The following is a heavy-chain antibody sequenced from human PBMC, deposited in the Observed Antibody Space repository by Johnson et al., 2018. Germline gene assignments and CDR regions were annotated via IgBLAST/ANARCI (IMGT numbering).Heavy chain of an antibody. D-gene: IGHD3-22*01. V-gene: IGHV3-9*01. CDR2: ISWNSGTS. CDR3: VRFYDYYDTSGFPGGDY. CDR1: GFNFDDYA. Sequence: EVQLVESGGGVVQPGRSLRVSCAASGFNFDDYAMHWVRQAPGKCLEWVSGISWNSGTSGYADSVKGRFTISRDNGQDSLYLQMNSLRPEETALYYCVRFYDYYDTSGFPGGDYWGQGTLVTVSS. J-gene: IGHJ4*02.